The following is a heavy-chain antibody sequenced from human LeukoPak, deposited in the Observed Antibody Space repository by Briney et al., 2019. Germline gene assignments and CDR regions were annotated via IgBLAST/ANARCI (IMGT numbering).Heavy chain of an antibody. Sequence: GGSLRLSCAALGFTFSSYAMSWVRQAPGKGLEWVSAISGSGGSTLYADSVKGRFTISRDNSKNTLYLQMNSLRAEDTAVYYCAKVQMANYYDSSGDFDHWGQGTLVTVSS. J-gene: IGHJ4*02. CDR2: ISGSGGST. D-gene: IGHD3-22*01. V-gene: IGHV3-23*01. CDR1: GFTFSSYA. CDR3: AKVQMANYYDSSGDFDH.